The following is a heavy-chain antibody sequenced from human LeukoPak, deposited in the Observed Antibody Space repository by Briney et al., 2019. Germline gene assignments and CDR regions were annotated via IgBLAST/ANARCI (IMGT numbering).Heavy chain of an antibody. V-gene: IGHV3-66*01. CDR2: IYSGDTT. J-gene: IGHJ4*02. CDR3: ARGGYYGSGSYYFH. CDR1: GFTVSTNY. Sequence: GGSLRLSCAASGFTVSTNYMSWVRQAPGKGLEWVSVIYSGDTTFYADSVRGKFTISRDNSKNTLYLQMNSLRAEDTAVYYCARGGYYGSGSYYFHWGQGTLVTVSS. D-gene: IGHD3-10*01.